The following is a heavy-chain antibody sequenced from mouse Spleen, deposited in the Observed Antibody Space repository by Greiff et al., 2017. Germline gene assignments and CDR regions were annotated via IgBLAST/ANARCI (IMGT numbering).Heavy chain of an antibody. CDR1: GYSFTSYW. CDR2: IYPGNSDT. CDR3: TKFITTAEGFAY. V-gene: IGHV1-5*01. D-gene: IGHD1-2*01. Sequence: EVQLQQSGTVLARPGASVKMSCKASGYSFTSYWMHWVKQRPGQGLEWIGAIYPGNSDTSYNQKFKGKAKLTAVTSASTAYMELSSLTNEDSAVYYCTKFITTAEGFAYWGQGTLVTVSA. J-gene: IGHJ3*01.